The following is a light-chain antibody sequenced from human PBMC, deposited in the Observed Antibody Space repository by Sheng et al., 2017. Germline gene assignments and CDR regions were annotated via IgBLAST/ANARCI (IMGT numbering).Light chain of an antibody. CDR3: CSYAGSSTNVV. CDR1: SSDVGSYNL. CDR2: EGS. J-gene: IGLJ2*01. V-gene: IGLV2-23*01. Sequence: QSALTQPASVSGSPGQSITISCTGTSSDVGSYNLVSWYQQHPGKAPKLMIYEGSKRPSGVSNRFSGSKSGNTASLTISGLQAEDEADYYCCSYAGSSTNVVFGGGDQADRP.